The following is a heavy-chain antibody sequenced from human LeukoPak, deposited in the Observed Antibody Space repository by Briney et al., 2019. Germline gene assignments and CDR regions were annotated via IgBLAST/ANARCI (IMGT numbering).Heavy chain of an antibody. V-gene: IGHV1-8*01. J-gene: IGHJ5*02. D-gene: IGHD3-3*01. CDR3: AREYDFWGGYYMYNWFDP. CDR1: GYTFTSYD. Sequence: ASVKVSCKASGYTFTSYDINWVRQATGQGLEWMGWMNPNSGNTGYAQKFQGRVTMTRNTSISTAYMELSSLRSEDTAVYYCAREYDFWGGYYMYNWFDPWGQGTLVTVSS. CDR2: MNPNSGNT.